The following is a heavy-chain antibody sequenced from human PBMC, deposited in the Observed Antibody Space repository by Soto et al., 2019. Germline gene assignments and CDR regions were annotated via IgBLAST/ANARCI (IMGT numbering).Heavy chain of an antibody. CDR3: AKLGFYCTNGVCYTEAGAFDI. D-gene: IGHD2-8*01. CDR1: GFTFSSYA. V-gene: IGHV3-23*01. J-gene: IGHJ3*02. CDR2: ISGSGGST. Sequence: GGSLRLSCAASGFTFSSYAMSWVRQAPGKGLEWVSAISGSGGSTYYADSVKGRFTISRDNSKNTLYLQMNSLRAEDTAVYYCAKLGFYCTNGVCYTEAGAFDIWGQGTMVTVSS.